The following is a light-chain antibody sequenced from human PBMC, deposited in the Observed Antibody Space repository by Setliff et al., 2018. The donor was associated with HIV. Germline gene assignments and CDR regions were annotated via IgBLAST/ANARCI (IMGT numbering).Light chain of an antibody. J-gene: IGLJ3*02. CDR3: ATWDDRLNAGV. CDR1: FSNIGNNA. CDR2: TNN. Sequence: QSALTQPPSASGTPGQRVTISCSGRFSNIGNNAVSWYQQFPGTAPKLLIYTNNQRPSGVPDRFSGSKSDTSASLAISGLQSEDESDYYCATWDDRLNAGVFGGGTKVTVL. V-gene: IGLV1-44*01.